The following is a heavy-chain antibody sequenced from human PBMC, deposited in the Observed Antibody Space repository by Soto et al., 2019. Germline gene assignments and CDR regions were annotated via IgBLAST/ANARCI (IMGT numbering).Heavy chain of an antibody. D-gene: IGHD3-3*01. CDR2: INGGGENT. CDR1: RFSFNTFA. J-gene: IGHJ4*02. CDR3: AKHSYYDFWPGHYYYVDF. V-gene: IGHV3-23*01. Sequence: PRLSCVTSRFSFNTFAMSWVRQAPGKGLEWVSAINGGGENTYYADSVKGRFTISRDNSKNTLYLQMDSLRAEDTAVYYCAKHSYYDFWPGHYYYVDFCRQGSLGTVSS.